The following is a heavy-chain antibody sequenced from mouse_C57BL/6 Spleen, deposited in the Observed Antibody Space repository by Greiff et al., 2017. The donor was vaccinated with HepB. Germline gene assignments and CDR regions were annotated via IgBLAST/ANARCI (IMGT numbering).Heavy chain of an antibody. Sequence: EVQLVESGPELVKPGASVKMSCKASGYTFTDYNMHWVKQSHGKSLEWIGYINPNNGGTSYNQKFKGKATLTVNKSSSTAYMELRSLTSEDSAVYYCASGYYVRYYFDYWGQGTTLTVSS. CDR1: GYTFTDYN. D-gene: IGHD2-3*01. J-gene: IGHJ2*01. V-gene: IGHV1-22*01. CDR3: ASGYYVRYYFDY. CDR2: INPNNGGT.